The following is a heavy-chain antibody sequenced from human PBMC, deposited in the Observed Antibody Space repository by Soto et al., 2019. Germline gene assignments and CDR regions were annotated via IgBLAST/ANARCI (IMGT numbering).Heavy chain of an antibody. D-gene: IGHD3-22*01. CDR2: INHSGST. CDR1: GGSFSGYY. CDR3: ARAPYYYDSSGYWAY. V-gene: IGHV4-34*01. J-gene: IGHJ4*02. Sequence: PSETLSLTCAVYGGSFSGYYWTWIRQPPGTGLEWIGEINHSGSTNYNPSLKSRVTISVDTSKNQFSLKLTSVTAEDTAVYYCARAPYYYDSSGYWAYWGQGTLVTVSS.